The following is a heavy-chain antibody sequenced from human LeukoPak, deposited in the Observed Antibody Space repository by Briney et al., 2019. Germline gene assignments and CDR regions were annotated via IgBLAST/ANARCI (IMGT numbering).Heavy chain of an antibody. CDR3: AREGVGATDPYFDY. J-gene: IGHJ4*02. CDR1: GFTFSSYG. Sequence: PGGSLRLSCVPPGFTFSSYGMHWVRQAPDEGLGWVAVIWYDGSNKYYADSVKGRFTISRENSKNTLYLQMNSLRDEDTAVYYCAREGVGATDPYFDYWGQGTLVTVSS. V-gene: IGHV3-33*01. CDR2: IWYDGSNK. D-gene: IGHD1-26*01.